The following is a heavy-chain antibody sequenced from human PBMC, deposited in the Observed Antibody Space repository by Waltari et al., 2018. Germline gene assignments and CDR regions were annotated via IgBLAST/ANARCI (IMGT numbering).Heavy chain of an antibody. CDR1: GFTFGDYS. CDR2: VSRTSSYK. J-gene: IGHJ4*02. V-gene: IGHV3-21*01. CDR3: ARDYCNNGSCYWYFDY. D-gene: IGHD2-8*01. Sequence: RLVESGGGLVKPGGSLRLACELLGFTFGDYSLNWVRQAPGKGLEWVSSVSRTSSYKYYADSVKGRFTVSRDNVKGSLFLQMNGLRAEDTGVYYCARDYCNNGSCYWYFDYWGQGTLVTVSS.